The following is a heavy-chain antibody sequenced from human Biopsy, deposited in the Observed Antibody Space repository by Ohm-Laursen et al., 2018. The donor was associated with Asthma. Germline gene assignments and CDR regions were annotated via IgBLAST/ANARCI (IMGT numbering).Heavy chain of an antibody. CDR2: INSAGSYI. J-gene: IGHJ5*02. CDR3: ARDTRPNWFDP. CDR1: GFAFRDFN. D-gene: IGHD3-3*01. Sequence: SLRLSCAASGFAFRDFNINWVRQAPGKGLQWIASINSAGSYIYYADSVKGRFTISRDNAKNSLYLQMNSLRAEDTAVYYCARDTRPNWFDPWGQGTLVTVSS. V-gene: IGHV3-21*04.